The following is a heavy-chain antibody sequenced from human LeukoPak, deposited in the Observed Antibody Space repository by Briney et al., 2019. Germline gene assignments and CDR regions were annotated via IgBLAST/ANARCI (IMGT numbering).Heavy chain of an antibody. CDR3: ARDAPWGGDDY. D-gene: IGHD3-16*01. J-gene: IGHJ4*02. V-gene: IGHV3-66*02. CDR1: GFTVSSNY. CDR2: IYSGGST. Sequence: GGSLRLSCATSGFTVSSNYMSWVRQAPGKGLEWVSVIYSGGSTYYADSVKGRFTISRDNSKNTLYLQMNSLRAEDTAVYYCARDAPWGGDDYWGQGTLVTVSS.